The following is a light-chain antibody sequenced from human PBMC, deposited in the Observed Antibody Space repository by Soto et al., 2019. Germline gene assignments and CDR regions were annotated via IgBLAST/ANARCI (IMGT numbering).Light chain of an antibody. Sequence: EIVLTQSPGTLSLSPGERASLSCRASQSVSSYYLAWYQQKPGQAPRLLIYGSSTRATGIPDRFSGSGSGTDFTLTISRLEPEDVAVYYCQQYGTSLLTFGGGTKVEIK. CDR2: GSS. J-gene: IGKJ4*01. CDR1: QSVSSYY. V-gene: IGKV3-20*01. CDR3: QQYGTSLLT.